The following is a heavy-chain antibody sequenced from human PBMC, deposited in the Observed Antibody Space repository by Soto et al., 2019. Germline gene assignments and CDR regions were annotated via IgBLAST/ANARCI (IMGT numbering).Heavy chain of an antibody. CDR3: ARLTGQLVPNNWFDP. V-gene: IGHV4-31*03. Sequence: QVQLQESGPGLVKPSQTLSLTCTVSGGSISSGGYYWSWIRQHPGKGLEWIGYIYYSGSTYYNPSLKSRVPISVDTSKNQFSLKLSSVTAADTAVYYCARLTGQLVPNNWFDPWGQGTLVTVSS. CDR1: GGSISSGGYY. J-gene: IGHJ5*02. D-gene: IGHD6-6*01. CDR2: IYYSGST.